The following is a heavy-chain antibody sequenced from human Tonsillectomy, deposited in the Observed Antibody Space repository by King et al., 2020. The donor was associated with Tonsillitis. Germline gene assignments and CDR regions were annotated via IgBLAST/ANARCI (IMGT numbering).Heavy chain of an antibody. V-gene: IGHV3-11*01. CDR2: ISSTSDTI. CDR1: GFTFSASY. J-gene: IGHJ4*02. Sequence: QLVQSGGGLVKPGESLRLSCAASGFTFSASYMSWIRQVPGKGLEWVSYISSTSDTIHYADSVKGRFTVSRDNMKDSVHLQMSGLRAEDAALYYCVKDLGGSGSSWGQGILVTVSS. D-gene: IGHD1-26*01. CDR3: VKDLGGSGSS.